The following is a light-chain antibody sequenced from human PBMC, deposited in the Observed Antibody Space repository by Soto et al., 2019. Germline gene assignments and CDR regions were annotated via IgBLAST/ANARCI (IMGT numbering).Light chain of an antibody. V-gene: IGLV2-14*01. CDR3: CSFSSRNALV. CDR1: SRDVGAYNL. Sequence: QSVLTQPASVSGSPGQSITISCSGTSRDVGAYNLVSWYQQSPSTGPKLLIYEVRHRPSGVSYRFSGSKSGNTASLTISSLLPEDEAVYFCCSFSSRNALVFGGGTKVTVL. J-gene: IGLJ2*01. CDR2: EVR.